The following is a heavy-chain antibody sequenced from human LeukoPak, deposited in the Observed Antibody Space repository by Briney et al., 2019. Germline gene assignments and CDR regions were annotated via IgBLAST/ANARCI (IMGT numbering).Heavy chain of an antibody. J-gene: IGHJ6*02. CDR3: ARSAVVVAATQDYYYGMDV. CDR1: GGTFSSYA. CDR2: IIPIFGTA. Sequence: VASVKVSCKASGGTFSSYAISWVRQAPGQGLEWMGGIIPIFGTANYAQKFQGRVTITADESTSTAYMELSSLRSEDTAVYYCARSAVVVAATQDYYYGMDVWGQGTTVTVSS. V-gene: IGHV1-69*13. D-gene: IGHD2-15*01.